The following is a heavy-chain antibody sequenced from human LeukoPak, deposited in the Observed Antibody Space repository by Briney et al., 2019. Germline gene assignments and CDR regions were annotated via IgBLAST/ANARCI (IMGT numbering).Heavy chain of an antibody. D-gene: IGHD5-12*01. Sequence: SETLSLTCTVSGGSIRSRSYYWGWVRQPPGKGLEWIGSIYYTGRTYYSPSLSNRVTISADAAKNQFSLKLSSVTAADTAVYYCAKDEGDSGYRGYDSRPSFDYWGQGTLVTVSS. CDR3: AKDEGDSGYRGYDSRPSFDY. V-gene: IGHV4-39*02. CDR1: GGSIRSRSYY. CDR2: IYYTGRT. J-gene: IGHJ4*02.